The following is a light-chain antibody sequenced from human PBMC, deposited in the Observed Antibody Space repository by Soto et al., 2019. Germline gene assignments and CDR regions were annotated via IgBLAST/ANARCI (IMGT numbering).Light chain of an antibody. CDR1: QNISSY. CDR3: KQRHMWPIT. V-gene: IGKV3-11*01. CDR2: DVS. J-gene: IGKJ5*01. Sequence: IVLTPSPATLSLSPGIRFTLSRRASQNISSYLIWYQQKPGQATRLLIYDVSNRATGIPPRFSGSGSGTDFTLTISSLEPEDSAVYYCKQRHMWPITVGQGKRLEIK.